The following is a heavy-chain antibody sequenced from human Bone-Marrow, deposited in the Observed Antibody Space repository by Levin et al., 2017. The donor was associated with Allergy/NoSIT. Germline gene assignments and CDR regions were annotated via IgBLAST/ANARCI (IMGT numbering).Heavy chain of an antibody. J-gene: IGHJ4*02. V-gene: IGHV4-59*01. CDR1: GGSISSYY. D-gene: IGHD1-1*01. CDR2: IYYSGST. CDR3: ARETGTGFDY. Sequence: SGGSLRLSCTVSGGSISSYYWSWIRQPPGKGLEWIGYIYYSGSTNYNPSLKSRVTISVDTSKNQFSLKLSSVTAADTAVYYCARETGTGFDYWGQGTLVTVSS.